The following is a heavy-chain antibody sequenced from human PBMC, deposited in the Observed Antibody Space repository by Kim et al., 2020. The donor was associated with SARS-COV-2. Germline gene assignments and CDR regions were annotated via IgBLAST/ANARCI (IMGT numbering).Heavy chain of an antibody. D-gene: IGHD3-16*01. V-gene: IGHV1-69*01. CDR3: ARERSYGPESFAY. J-gene: IGHJ4*02. Sequence: YALKFQGRLTITADESTSTAYMELSSLSSEDTAVYYCARERSYGPESFAYWGQGTLVTVSS.